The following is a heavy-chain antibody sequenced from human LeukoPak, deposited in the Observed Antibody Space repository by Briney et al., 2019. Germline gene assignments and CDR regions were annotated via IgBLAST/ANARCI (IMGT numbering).Heavy chain of an antibody. CDR2: ITASAGTT. CDR1: GFTFSTYV. D-gene: IGHD2-15*01. V-gene: IGHV3-23*01. CDR3: AKDPASGYCTGGTCYDSPFDS. Sequence: GGSLRLSCAASGFTFSTYVMTWVRQAPGKGLEWVSLITASAGTTYYADSVKGRFTISRDNSKNTLFLQMNSLRAEDTALYYCAKDPASGYCTGGTCYDSPFDSWGQGTLVTVSS. J-gene: IGHJ4*02.